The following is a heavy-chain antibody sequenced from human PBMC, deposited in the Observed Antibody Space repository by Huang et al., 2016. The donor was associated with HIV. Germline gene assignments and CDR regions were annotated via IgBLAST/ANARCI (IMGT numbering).Heavy chain of an antibody. V-gene: IGHV4-59*11. D-gene: IGHD3-3*01. Sequence: QVQLQESGPGLVKPSETLSLTCTVSGGSISTHDWSWIRQPPGKGLEWIGSIEYSGSTNDSPSLKSRVTILLDTAKNQFSLRVNSVTAADTAMYYCARDHHDFWRGYRRMYFFDHWGQGTLVTVSS. CDR3: ARDHHDFWRGYRRMYFFDH. CDR2: IEYSGST. CDR1: GGSISTHD. J-gene: IGHJ4*02.